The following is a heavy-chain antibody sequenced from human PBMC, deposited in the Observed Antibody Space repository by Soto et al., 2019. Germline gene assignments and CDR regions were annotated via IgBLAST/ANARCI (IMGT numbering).Heavy chain of an antibody. CDR1: GGSFSGYY. V-gene: IGHV4-34*01. D-gene: IGHD6-13*01. Sequence: QVQLQQWGAGLLKPSETLSLTCAVYGGSFSGYYWSWIRQPPGKGVEWIGENNHSGSPNYNPSLKSRVPLSVDTYKNQFALKLSSVTAADTAVYYGARDPCWYAPVDYWGQGTLVTVSS. CDR3: ARDPCWYAPVDY. J-gene: IGHJ4*02. CDR2: NNHSGSP.